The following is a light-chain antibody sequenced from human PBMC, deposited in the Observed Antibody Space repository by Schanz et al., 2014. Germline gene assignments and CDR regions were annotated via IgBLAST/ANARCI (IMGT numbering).Light chain of an antibody. CDR2: GAS. Sequence: EIVLTQSPGTLSLSPGERATLSCRASQSVSSSYLAWYQQKPGQAPRLLIYGASSRATGIPDRFSGSGSGTDFILTISRLEPEDFAVYYCQQHGSSLTFGPGTKVDVK. CDR1: QSVSSSY. J-gene: IGKJ3*01. V-gene: IGKV3-20*01. CDR3: QQHGSSLT.